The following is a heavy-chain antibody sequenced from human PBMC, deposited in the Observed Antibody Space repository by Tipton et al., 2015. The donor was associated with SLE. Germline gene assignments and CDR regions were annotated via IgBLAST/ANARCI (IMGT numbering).Heavy chain of an antibody. Sequence: TLSLTCAVYGGSFGGYYWSWIRQPPGKGLEWIGDINHSGSTNYNPSLKSRVTISVDTSKNQFSLKLSSVTAADTAVYYCASLAVAGTDFDYWGQGTLVTVSS. D-gene: IGHD6-19*01. V-gene: IGHV4-34*01. CDR3: ASLAVAGTDFDY. CDR2: INHSGST. J-gene: IGHJ4*02. CDR1: GGSFGGYY.